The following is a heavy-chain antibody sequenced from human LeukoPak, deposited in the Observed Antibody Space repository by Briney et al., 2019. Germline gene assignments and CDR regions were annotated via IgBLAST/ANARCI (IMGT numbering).Heavy chain of an antibody. J-gene: IGHJ4*02. V-gene: IGHV3-53*01. Sequence: GGSLRLSCAASGFTVSSNYMSWVRQAPGKGLEWVSVIYSGGSTYYADSVKGRLTISRDNSKNTLYLQMNSLRAEDTAVYYCAREERGYCTNGVCSGFDYWGQGTLVTVSS. CDR3: AREERGYCTNGVCSGFDY. D-gene: IGHD2-8*01. CDR1: GFTVSSNY. CDR2: IYSGGST.